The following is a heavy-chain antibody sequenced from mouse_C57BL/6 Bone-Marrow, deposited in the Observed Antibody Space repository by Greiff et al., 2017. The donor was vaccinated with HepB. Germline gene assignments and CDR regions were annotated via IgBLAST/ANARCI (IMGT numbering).Heavy chain of an antibody. CDR2: IDPSDSYT. CDR1: GYTFTSYW. J-gene: IGHJ3*01. D-gene: IGHD2-4*01. CDR3: AIYDYDGAWFAY. Sequence: QVQLQQPGAELVKPGASVKLSCKASGYTFTSYWMQWVKQRPGQGLEWIGEIDPSDSYTNYNQKFKGKATLTVDTSSRTAYMQLSSLTSEDSAVYYCAIYDYDGAWFAYWGQGTLVTVSA. V-gene: IGHV1-50*01.